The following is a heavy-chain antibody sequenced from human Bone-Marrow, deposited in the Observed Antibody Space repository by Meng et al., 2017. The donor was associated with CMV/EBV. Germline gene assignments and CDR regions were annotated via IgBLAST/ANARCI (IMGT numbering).Heavy chain of an antibody. Sequence: GESLKISCAASGFTVSSNYMSWVRQAPGKGLEWVSVIYSGGSTYYAGSVKGRFTISRNNSKNTLYLQINSLRGEETSVYYCAKPGDQYDNEYSMDVWGQGTTVTVSS. D-gene: IGHD7-27*01. J-gene: IGHJ6*02. CDR3: AKPGDQYDNEYSMDV. CDR1: GFTVSSNY. V-gene: IGHV3-53*01. CDR2: IYSGGST.